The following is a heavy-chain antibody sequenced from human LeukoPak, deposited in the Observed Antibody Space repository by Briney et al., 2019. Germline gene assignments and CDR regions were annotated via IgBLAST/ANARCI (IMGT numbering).Heavy chain of an antibody. D-gene: IGHD2/OR15-2a*01. V-gene: IGHV3-30*04. CDR1: GFTSSSYA. CDR3: ARVYGTFTVDY. J-gene: IGHJ4*02. Sequence: GSLRLSCAASGFTSSSYAMHWVRQAPGKGLEWVAVISYDGSNKYYADSVKGRFTISRDNSKNTLYLQMNSLRAEDTAVYYCARVYGTFTVDYWGQGTLVTVSS. CDR2: ISYDGSNK.